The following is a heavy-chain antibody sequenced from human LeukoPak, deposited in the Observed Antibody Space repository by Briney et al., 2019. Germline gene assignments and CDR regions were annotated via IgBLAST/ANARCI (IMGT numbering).Heavy chain of an antibody. CDR3: AKFWQQLVQWPFDI. CDR1: GFTFSSYA. D-gene: IGHD6-13*01. Sequence: PGRSLRLSCVASGFTFSSYAMSCVRQAPGKGLEWVSAISGSGGSTYYADSVKGRFTISRDNSKNTLYLQMNSLRAEDTAVYYCAKFWQQLVQWPFDIWGQGTMVTVSS. CDR2: ISGSGGST. V-gene: IGHV3-23*01. J-gene: IGHJ3*02.